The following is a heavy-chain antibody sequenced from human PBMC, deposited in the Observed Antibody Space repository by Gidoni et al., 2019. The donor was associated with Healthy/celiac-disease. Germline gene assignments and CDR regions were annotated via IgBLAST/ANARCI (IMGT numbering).Heavy chain of an antibody. Sequence: EVQLVESGGGLVKPGGSLRLSCAASGFTFSSSSMNWVRQAPGKGLEWVSSISSSSSYIYYADSVKGRFTISRDNAKNSLYLQMNSLRAEDTAVYYCARDSDYYDSSGYYYPYYFDYWGQGTLVTVSS. CDR2: ISSSSSYI. J-gene: IGHJ4*02. CDR3: ARDSDYYDSSGYYYPYYFDY. CDR1: GFTFSSSS. D-gene: IGHD3-22*01. V-gene: IGHV3-21*01.